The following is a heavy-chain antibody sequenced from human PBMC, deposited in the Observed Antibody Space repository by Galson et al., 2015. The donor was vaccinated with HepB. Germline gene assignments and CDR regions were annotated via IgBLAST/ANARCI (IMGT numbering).Heavy chain of an antibody. J-gene: IGHJ4*02. D-gene: IGHD3-22*01. CDR1: GFTFSSYA. CDR2: ISGSGGST. V-gene: IGHV3-23*01. CDR3: AQGVFKGFITMIGDY. Sequence: SLRLSCAASGFTFSSYAMSWVRQAPGKGLEWVSAISGSGGSTYYADSVKGRFTISRDNSKNTLYLQMNSLRAEDTAVYYCAQGVFKGFITMIGDYWGQGTLVTVSS.